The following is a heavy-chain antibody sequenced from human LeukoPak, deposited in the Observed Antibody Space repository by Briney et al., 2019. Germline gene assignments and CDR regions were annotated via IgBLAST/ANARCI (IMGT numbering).Heavy chain of an antibody. J-gene: IGHJ4*02. CDR2: IYYSGST. V-gene: IGHV4-39*07. CDR1: GASISSGSYY. D-gene: IGHD5-12*01. CDR3: ARVTRSGYVGYFDY. Sequence: SETLSLTCTVSGASISSGSYYWGWLRQPPGKGLEWIGSIYYSGSTYYNPSLKSRFTTSVDTSKNQFSLNLSSVTAADTAVYYCARVTRSGYVGYFDYWGQGTLVTVSS.